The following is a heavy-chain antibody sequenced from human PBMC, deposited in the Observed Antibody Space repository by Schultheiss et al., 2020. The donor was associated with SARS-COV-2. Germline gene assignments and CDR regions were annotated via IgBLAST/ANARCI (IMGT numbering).Heavy chain of an antibody. CDR1: GGSFSGYY. J-gene: IGHJ6*02. D-gene: IGHD3-9*01. CDR3: ARDSYDILTGPLGMDV. CDR2: INHSGST. V-gene: IGHV4-34*01. Sequence: SETLSLTCAVYGGSFSGYYWTWIRQPPGKGLEWIGEINHSGSTNYNPSLKSRVTISVDTSKNQFSLKLTSVTAADTAVYYCARDSYDILTGPLGMDVWGQGTTVTVSS.